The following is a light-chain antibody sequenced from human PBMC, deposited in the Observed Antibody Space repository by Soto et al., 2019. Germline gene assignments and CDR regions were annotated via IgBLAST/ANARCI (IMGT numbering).Light chain of an antibody. Sequence: EIVMTQSPATVSVSPGGRATLSCRASQSVSSSYLAWYQQRPGQAPRLLIYAASSRATGIPDRFSGSGSGTDFTLTISRLEPEDYAVYYCQQYGSSPGFTFGGGTKVDIK. CDR1: QSVSSSY. CDR2: AAS. CDR3: QQYGSSPGFT. V-gene: IGKV3-20*01. J-gene: IGKJ4*01.